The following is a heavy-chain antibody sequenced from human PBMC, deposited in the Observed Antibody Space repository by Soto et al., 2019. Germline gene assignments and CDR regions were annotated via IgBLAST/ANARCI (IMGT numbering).Heavy chain of an antibody. V-gene: IGHV4-39*01. CDR2: IYYRGNT. CDR3: ARHGGYNYYFFDS. J-gene: IGHJ4*02. D-gene: IGHD5-12*01. CDR1: GGSISSSSYY. Sequence: QVQLQESGPGLVKPSETLSLTCTVSGGSISSSSYYWGWIRQAPGKGLEWIGSIYYRGNTYYNPSLKSRVTISVDTSKNHFSLKLSSVTAADTAMYYCARHGGYNYYFFDSWGQGTLVPVSS.